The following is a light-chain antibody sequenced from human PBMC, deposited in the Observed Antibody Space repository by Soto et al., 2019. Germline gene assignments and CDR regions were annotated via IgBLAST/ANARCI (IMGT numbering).Light chain of an antibody. Sequence: EIVMTQSPATLSVSPGGRATLSCRASQSISDTLAWYQQKPGQAPRLLISGASGRATGTPDRFSGSASGTDFTLTVSRLEPEDFAVYYCQQYGSSRTFGQGTKVDIK. CDR2: GAS. CDR3: QQYGSSRT. J-gene: IGKJ1*01. V-gene: IGKV3-20*01. CDR1: QSISDT.